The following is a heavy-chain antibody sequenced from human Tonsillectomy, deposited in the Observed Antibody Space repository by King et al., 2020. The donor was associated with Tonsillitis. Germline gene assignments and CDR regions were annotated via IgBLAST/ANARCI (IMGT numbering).Heavy chain of an antibody. V-gene: IGHV1-2*02. CDR2: INPNSGGT. D-gene: IGHD1-26*01. J-gene: IGHJ4*02. Sequence: LVQSGAEVKKPGASVKVSCKASGYTFTGYYMHWVRQAPGQGLEWMGWINPNSGGTNYAQKVQGRVNMIRDTSISTAYMELSRLRSDDTAVYYCARGALVGAHVDYWGQGTLVTVSS. CDR3: ARGALVGAHVDY. CDR1: GYTFTGYY.